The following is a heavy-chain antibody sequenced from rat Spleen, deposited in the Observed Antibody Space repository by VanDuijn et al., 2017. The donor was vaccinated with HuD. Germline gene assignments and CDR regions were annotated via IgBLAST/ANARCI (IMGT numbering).Heavy chain of an antibody. D-gene: IGHD1-5*01. CDR2: IQSGGST. Sequence: QVQLKESGPGLVQPSQTLSLTCTVSGFSLTSYHVHWVRQPPGKGLEWMGRIQSGGSTDYNSALKSRLSISRDTSKSQVFLKMNSLQTEDTATYYCAREGIGTTTDYWGQGVMVTVSS. J-gene: IGHJ2*01. V-gene: IGHV2S1*01. CDR1: GFSLTSYH. CDR3: AREGIGTTTDY.